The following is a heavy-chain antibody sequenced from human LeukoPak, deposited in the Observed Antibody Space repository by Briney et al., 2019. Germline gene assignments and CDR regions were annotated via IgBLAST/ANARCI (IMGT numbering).Heavy chain of an antibody. D-gene: IGHD3-3*01. CDR3: ARGFTTQDHYYYGMDV. CDR1: GGSISSGSYY. CDR2: IYTSGST. Sequence: PSETLSLTCTVSGGSISSGSYYWSWIRQPAGKGLEWIRRIYTSGSTNYNPSLKSRVTISVDTSKNQFSLKLSSVTAADTAVYYCARGFTTQDHYYYGMDVWGQGTTVTVSS. J-gene: IGHJ6*02. V-gene: IGHV4-61*02.